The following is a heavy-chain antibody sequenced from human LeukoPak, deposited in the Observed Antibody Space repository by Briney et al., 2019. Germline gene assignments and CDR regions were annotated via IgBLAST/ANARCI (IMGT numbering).Heavy chain of an antibody. J-gene: IGHJ2*01. Sequence: LAGGSLRLSRAASGFTFSSYGMHWVRQAPGKGLEWVAVISYDGSNKYYADSVKGRFTISRDNSKNTLYLQMNSLRAEDTAVYYCAKDRARELPPTYFDLWGRGTLVTVSS. CDR3: AKDRARELPPTYFDL. D-gene: IGHD1-26*01. CDR1: GFTFSSYG. V-gene: IGHV3-30*18. CDR2: ISYDGSNK.